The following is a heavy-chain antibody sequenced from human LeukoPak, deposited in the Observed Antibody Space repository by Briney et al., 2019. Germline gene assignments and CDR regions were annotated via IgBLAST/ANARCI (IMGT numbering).Heavy chain of an antibody. J-gene: IGHJ2*01. V-gene: IGHV4-39*07. CDR3: ARLTAAVYWYFDL. D-gene: IGHD6-13*01. Sequence: PSETLSLTCTVSGGSISSSSYYWGWIRQPPGKGLEWIGSIYYSGSTYYNPSLKSRVTISVDTSKNQFSLKLSSVTAADTAVYYCARLTAAVYWYFDLWGRGTLVTVSS. CDR1: GGSISSSSYY. CDR2: IYYSGST.